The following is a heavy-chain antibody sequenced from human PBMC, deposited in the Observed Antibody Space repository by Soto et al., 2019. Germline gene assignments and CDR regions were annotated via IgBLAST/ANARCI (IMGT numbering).Heavy chain of an antibody. D-gene: IGHD3-9*01. V-gene: IGHV1-46*01. J-gene: IGHJ4*02. CDR3: ARGSNYDILTGSLPFDY. CDR1: GYTFTSYY. CDR2: INPSGGST. Sequence: GASVKVSCKASGYTFTSYYMHWVRQAPGQGLEWMGIINPSGGSTSYAQKFQGRVTMTRDTSTSTVYTELSSLRSEDTAVYYCARGSNYDILTGSLPFDYWGQGTLVTVS.